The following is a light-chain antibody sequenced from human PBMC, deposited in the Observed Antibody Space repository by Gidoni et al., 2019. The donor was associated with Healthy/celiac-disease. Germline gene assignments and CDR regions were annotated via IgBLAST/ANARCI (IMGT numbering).Light chain of an antibody. CDR1: SSDVGSYNL. J-gene: IGLJ3*02. V-gene: IGLV2-23*02. Sequence: QSALTQPASVSGSPGQSITISCTGTSSDVGSYNLVTWYQQHPGKAPKLMIYEVSKQPSGVSNRFSGSKSGNTASLTISGLQAEDEADYYCCSYAGSSTFWVFGGGTKLTVL. CDR2: EVS. CDR3: CSYAGSSTFWV.